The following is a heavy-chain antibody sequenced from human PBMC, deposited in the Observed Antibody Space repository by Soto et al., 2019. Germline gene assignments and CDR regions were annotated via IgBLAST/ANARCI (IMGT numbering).Heavy chain of an antibody. CDR1: GFTFSSYA. J-gene: IGHJ3*02. D-gene: IGHD3-9*01. Sequence: PGGSLRLSCAASGFTFSSYAMGWVRQAPGKGLEWVSTIGNNISNTYYADSVKGRFTISRDNSKNTLYLQMNSLRAEDTAVYYCARILSGFRYFDWSDDDAFDIWGQGTMVTVSS. CDR2: IGNNISNT. V-gene: IGHV3-23*05. CDR3: ARILSGFRYFDWSDDDAFDI.